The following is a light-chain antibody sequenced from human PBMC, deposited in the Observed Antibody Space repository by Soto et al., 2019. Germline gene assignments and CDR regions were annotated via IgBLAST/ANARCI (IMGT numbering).Light chain of an antibody. CDR1: QSVSSN. CDR2: GAS. V-gene: IGKV3-15*01. CDR3: QQSNNFYT. J-gene: IGKJ2*01. Sequence: EIVMTQSPATLSVSPGERATLSCRASQSVSSNLAWYQQKPGQAPRLLIYGASTRATGIPARFSGSGSGTEFTLTISSLQSEDFAVYYCQQSNNFYTFGQGTKLEIK.